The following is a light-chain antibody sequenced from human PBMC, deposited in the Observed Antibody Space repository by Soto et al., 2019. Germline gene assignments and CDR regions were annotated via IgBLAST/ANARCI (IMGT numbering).Light chain of an antibody. J-gene: IGKJ1*01. CDR3: QQYNSYWT. Sequence: DIQMTQSPSTLSASVGDRVTITCRASQSISSWLAWYQRKPGKAPKLLISKASSLESGVPSRFSGSGSGTEFTLTISSLQPDDFATYYCQQYNSYWTFGQGTKVEIK. V-gene: IGKV1-5*03. CDR2: KAS. CDR1: QSISSW.